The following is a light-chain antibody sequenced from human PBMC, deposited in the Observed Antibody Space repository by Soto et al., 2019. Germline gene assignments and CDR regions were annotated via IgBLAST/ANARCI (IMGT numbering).Light chain of an antibody. CDR3: QQSYSAPYT. CDR1: QNIDRY. Sequence: DIQMTQSPSSLSASVGDRVSISCRTSQNIDRYLNWYQKKPGKAPQVLISGAARLQSGVPSRFSGSGAATEYTLSLRSRQPEDFATYFCQQSYSAPYTFGQGTRLEI. CDR2: GAA. V-gene: IGKV1-39*01. J-gene: IGKJ2*01.